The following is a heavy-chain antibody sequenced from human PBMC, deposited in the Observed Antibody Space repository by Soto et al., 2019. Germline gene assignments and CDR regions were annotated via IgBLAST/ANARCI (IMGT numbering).Heavy chain of an antibody. CDR3: ASNPPMMTFGGVGGYFFDN. Sequence: QVQLVQSGAEMKKPGSSVKVSCKASGGTFGSFALTWVRQAPGQGLEWMGGIIPMFGTANYAEKFQGRVTITADESTSTSYMEMSSLGHEDTAVYYCASNPPMMTFGGVGGYFFDNWGQGTLVTVSS. CDR2: IIPMFGTA. CDR1: GGTFGSFA. D-gene: IGHD3-16*01. V-gene: IGHV1-69*01. J-gene: IGHJ4*02.